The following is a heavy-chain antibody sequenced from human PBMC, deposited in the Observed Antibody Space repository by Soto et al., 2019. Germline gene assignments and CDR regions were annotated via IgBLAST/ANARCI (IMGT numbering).Heavy chain of an antibody. D-gene: IGHD7-27*01. CDR3: ARDPKTSGGQHWAFNYFDS. J-gene: IGHJ4*02. V-gene: IGHV3-9*01. CDR1: GFSFDGYA. Sequence: PGGSLRLSCAASGFSFDGYAMNWVRQPPGKGLEWVSGISWNSGNIDYADSVKGRFTISRDNSKSTLYLQVDSLRPEDAAVYYCARDPKTSGGQHWAFNYFDSWGQGTLVTVSS. CDR2: ISWNSGNI.